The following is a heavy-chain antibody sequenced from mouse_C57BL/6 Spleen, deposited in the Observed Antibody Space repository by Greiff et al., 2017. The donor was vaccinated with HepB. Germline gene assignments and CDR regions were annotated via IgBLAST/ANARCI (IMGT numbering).Heavy chain of an antibody. J-gene: IGHJ4*01. CDR1: GFTFSDAW. V-gene: IGHV6-6*01. D-gene: IGHD2-3*01. CDR2: IRNKANNHAT. CDR3: TRRGYYVYAMDY. Sequence: EVKLVESGGGLVQPGGSMKLSCAASGFTFSDAWMDWVRQSPEKGLEWVAEIRNKANNHATYYAESVTGRFTISRYDSKSSVYLQMNSLRAEDTGIYYCTRRGYYVYAMDYWGQGTSVTVSS.